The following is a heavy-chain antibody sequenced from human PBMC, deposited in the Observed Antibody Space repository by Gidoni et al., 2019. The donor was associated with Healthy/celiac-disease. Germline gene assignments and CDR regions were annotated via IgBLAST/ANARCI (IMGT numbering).Heavy chain of an antibody. Sequence: QVQLVESGGGVVQPGRSLRLSCAASGFTFSSYAMHWVRQAPGKGLEWVAVISYDGSNKYYADSVKGRFTISRDNSKNTLYLQMNSLRAEDTAVYYCAREVVTLYYYYGMDVWGQGTTVTVSS. D-gene: IGHD2-15*01. J-gene: IGHJ6*02. CDR1: GFTFSSYA. CDR3: AREVVTLYYYYGMDV. CDR2: ISYDGSNK. V-gene: IGHV3-30-3*01.